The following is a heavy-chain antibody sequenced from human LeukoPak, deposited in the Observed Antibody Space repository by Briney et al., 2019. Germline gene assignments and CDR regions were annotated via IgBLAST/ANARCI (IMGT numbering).Heavy chain of an antibody. Sequence: GRSLRLSCVDSGFTFSSYAMHWVRQAPGKGLEWVAVISYDGRDKYYADSVKGRVTISRDNSKSTLYLQMNSLRAEDTAVYYCARDQRGYRNGLPYYYHYGMDVWGQGTTVTVSS. CDR1: GFTFSSYA. CDR3: ARDQRGYRNGLPYYYHYGMDV. J-gene: IGHJ6*02. CDR2: ISYDGRDK. D-gene: IGHD5-18*01. V-gene: IGHV3-30*04.